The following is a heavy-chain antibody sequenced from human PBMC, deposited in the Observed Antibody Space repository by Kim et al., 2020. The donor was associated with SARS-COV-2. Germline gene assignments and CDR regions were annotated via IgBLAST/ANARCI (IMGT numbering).Heavy chain of an antibody. J-gene: IGHJ4*02. CDR3: ASATVTTDY. CDR2: SYT. Sequence: SYTNYSPSFQGHVTISADKSISTAYLQWSSLKASDTAMYYCASATVTTDYWGQGTLVTVSS. D-gene: IGHD4-17*01. V-gene: IGHV5-10-1*01.